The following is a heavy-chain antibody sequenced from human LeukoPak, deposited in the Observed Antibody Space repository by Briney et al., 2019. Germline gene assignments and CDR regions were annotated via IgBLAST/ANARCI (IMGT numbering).Heavy chain of an antibody. J-gene: IGHJ4*02. Sequence: ASVKVSCKASGGTFSSYAISWVRQAPGQGLEWMGGIIPSFGTANYAQKFQGRVTITTDESTSTAYMELSSLRSEDTAVCYCARRGDGYNRYYFDYWGQGTLVTVSS. V-gene: IGHV1-69*05. CDR3: ARRGDGYNRYYFDY. D-gene: IGHD5-24*01. CDR1: GGTFSSYA. CDR2: IIPSFGTA.